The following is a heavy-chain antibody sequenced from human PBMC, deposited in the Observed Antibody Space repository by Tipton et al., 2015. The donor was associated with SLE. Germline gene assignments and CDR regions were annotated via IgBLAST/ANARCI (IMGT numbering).Heavy chain of an antibody. CDR2: ISYSGAT. J-gene: IGHJ6*02. CDR1: GGSISSGSYY. Sequence: GLVKPSETLSLTCTVSGGSISSGSYYWSWIRQPAGKGLEWIGSISYSGATYYNPSLKSRATISADTSRQQFSLRLTSVTAADTAVYYCSRQVSNPSFWSADIRASNMAVWGQGTSITVSS. CDR3: SRQVSNPSFWSADIRASNMAV. D-gene: IGHD3-3*01. V-gene: IGHV4-39*01.